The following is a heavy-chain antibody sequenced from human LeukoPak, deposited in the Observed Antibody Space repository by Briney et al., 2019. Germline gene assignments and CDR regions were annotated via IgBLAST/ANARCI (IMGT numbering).Heavy chain of an antibody. D-gene: IGHD5-18*01. J-gene: IGHJ4*02. CDR3: AKDLRGIRLWLQGDY. V-gene: IGHV3-23*01. CDR2: ISGSGGST. CDR1: GFTFSSYA. Sequence: GGSLRLSCAASGFTFSSYAMSWVRQAPGKGLEWVSAISGSGGSTYYADSVKGRFTISRDNSKNTLYLQMNSLRAEDTAVYYCAKDLRGIRLWLQGDYWGQGTLVTVSS.